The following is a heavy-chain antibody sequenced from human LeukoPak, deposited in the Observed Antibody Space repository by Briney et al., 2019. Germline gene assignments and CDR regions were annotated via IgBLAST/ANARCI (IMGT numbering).Heavy chain of an antibody. Sequence: GASVKVSCKASGYTFTNYHIAWARQAPGQGLEWMGWVSTNDGNTVYAQRLQGRVTMTTDTSTSVAYMELRSLTSDDTAVYYCTRAPPGMTMMTDYWGQGTLVTVSS. CDR3: TRAPPGMTMMTDY. CDR1: GYTFTNYH. J-gene: IGHJ4*02. V-gene: IGHV1-18*01. CDR2: VSTNDGNT. D-gene: IGHD3-22*01.